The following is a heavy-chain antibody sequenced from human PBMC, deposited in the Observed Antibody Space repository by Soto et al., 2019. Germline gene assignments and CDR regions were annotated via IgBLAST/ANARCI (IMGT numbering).Heavy chain of an antibody. CDR3: ARGAAAGLSGFDP. Sequence: QVQLQESGPGLVKPSQTLSLTCTVSGGSISSGGYYWSWIRQHPGKGLEWIGYIYYSGSTYYNPSLTSRGTIPVATSKSQFSVKLSSVTAADTAVYYCARGAAAGLSGFDPWGQGTLVTVSS. CDR2: IYYSGST. D-gene: IGHD6-13*01. V-gene: IGHV4-31*03. J-gene: IGHJ5*02. CDR1: GGSISSGGYY.